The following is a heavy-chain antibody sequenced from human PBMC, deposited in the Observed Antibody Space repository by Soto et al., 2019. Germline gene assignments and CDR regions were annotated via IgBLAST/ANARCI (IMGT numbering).Heavy chain of an antibody. J-gene: IGHJ3*02. CDR2: IYYSGST. CDR1: GGSISSYY. D-gene: IGHD3-3*01. V-gene: IGHV4-59*01. CDR3: ARDRIRSAGDAFDI. Sequence: LSLTCTVPGGSISSYYWSWIRQPPGKGLEWIGYIYYSGSTNYNPSLKSRVTISVDTSKNQFSLKLSSVTAADTAVYYCARDRIRSAGDAFDIWGQGTMVTVSS.